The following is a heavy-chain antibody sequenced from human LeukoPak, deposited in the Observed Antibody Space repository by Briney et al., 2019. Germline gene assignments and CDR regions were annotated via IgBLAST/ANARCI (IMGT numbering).Heavy chain of an antibody. CDR1: GYTFTSYY. D-gene: IGHD3-22*01. CDR2: INPAGGST. V-gene: IGHV1-46*01. J-gene: IGHJ4*02. Sequence: ASVKVSCKASGYTFTSYYIHWVRQAPGQGLEWMGIINPAGGSTTYAQKFQGSRLTLTRDTSTSTAYMELSSLRSEDTAVYYCARGRGVHDSHPYDYFDYWGQGSLVTVSS. CDR3: ARGRGVHDSHPYDYFDY.